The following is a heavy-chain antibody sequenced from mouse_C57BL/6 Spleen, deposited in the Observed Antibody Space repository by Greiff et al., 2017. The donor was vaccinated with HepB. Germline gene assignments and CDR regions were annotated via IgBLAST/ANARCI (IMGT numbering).Heavy chain of an antibody. V-gene: IGHV1-84*01. D-gene: IGHD2-3*01. CDR2: IYPVSGNT. J-gene: IGHJ4*01. CDR1: GYTFTAYY. Sequence: QVQLQQSGPELVKPGASVKISCKASGYTFTAYYINWVKQRPGQGLEWIGWIYPVSGNTKYNEKFKGKATLTVDTSSSTAYMQLSSLTSEDSAVYFCARADSDGYLRGYAMDYWGQGTSVTVSS. CDR3: ARADSDGYLRGYAMDY.